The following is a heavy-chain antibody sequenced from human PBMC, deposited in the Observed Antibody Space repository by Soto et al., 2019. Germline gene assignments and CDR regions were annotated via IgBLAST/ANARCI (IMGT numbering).Heavy chain of an antibody. Sequence: PGESLKISCKDSGYSFTNYWISWVRQMPGKGLEWMGTIDPSDSDTNYSPSFQGHVTISADKSISTAYLQWSSLKASDTAMYYCARYYGSGIDGLDVWGQGTTVTSP. V-gene: IGHV5-10-1*01. J-gene: IGHJ6*02. CDR3: ARYYGSGIDGLDV. CDR1: GYSFTNYW. D-gene: IGHD3-10*01. CDR2: IDPSDSDT.